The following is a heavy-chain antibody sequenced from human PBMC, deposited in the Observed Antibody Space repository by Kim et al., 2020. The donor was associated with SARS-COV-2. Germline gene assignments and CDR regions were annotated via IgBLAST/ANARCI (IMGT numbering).Heavy chain of an antibody. V-gene: IGHV4-39*07. CDR2: IYYSGST. CDR3: ASVSGSMRNWFDP. CDR1: GGSISSSSYY. D-gene: IGHD5-12*01. Sequence: SETLSLTCTVSGGSISSSSYYWGWIRQPPGKGLEWIGSIYYSGSTYYNPSLKSRVTISVDTSKNQFSLKLSSVTAADTAVYYCASVSGSMRNWFDPWGQGTLVTVSS. J-gene: IGHJ5*02.